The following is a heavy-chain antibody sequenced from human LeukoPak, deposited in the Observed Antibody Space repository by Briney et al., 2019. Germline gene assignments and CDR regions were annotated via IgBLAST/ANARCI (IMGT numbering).Heavy chain of an antibody. V-gene: IGHV4-59*12. CDR3: ARGLLETQPLDS. CDR1: GGSISNYY. D-gene: IGHD1-1*01. J-gene: IGHJ4*02. CDR2: IYYSGST. Sequence: SETLSLTCTVSGGSISNYYWSWIRQPPGKGLEWIGYIYYSGSTNYNPSLKSRVTISVDTSKNQFSLKLSSVTAADTAVYYCARGLLETQPLDSWGQGTLVTVSS.